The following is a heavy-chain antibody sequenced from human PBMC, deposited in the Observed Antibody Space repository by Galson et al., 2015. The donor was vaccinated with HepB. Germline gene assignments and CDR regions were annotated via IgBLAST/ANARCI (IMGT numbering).Heavy chain of an antibody. V-gene: IGHV1-69*10. J-gene: IGHJ6*03. CDR3: ASSDGYNYYYYYMDV. Sequence: SVKVSCKASGGTFSSYAISWVRQAPGQGLEWMGGIIPILGIANYAQKFQGRVTITADKSTSTAYMELSSLRSEDTAVYYCASSDGYNYYYYYMDVWGKGTTVTVSS. CDR1: GGTFSSYA. D-gene: IGHD5-24*01. CDR2: IIPILGIA.